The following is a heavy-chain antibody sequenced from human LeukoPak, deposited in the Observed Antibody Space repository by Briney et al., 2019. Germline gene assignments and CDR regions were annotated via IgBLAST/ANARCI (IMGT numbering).Heavy chain of an antibody. CDR1: GGSISSSSYY. D-gene: IGHD5-12*01. CDR2: IYYSGST. J-gene: IGHJ4*02. Sequence: SETLSLTCTVSGGSISSSSYYWGWIRQPPGKGLEWIGSIYYSGSTYYNPSLKSRVTISVDTSKNQFSLKLSSVTAADTAVYYCATPGGYDTHLFDYWGQGTLVTVSS. CDR3: ATPGGYDTHLFDY. V-gene: IGHV4-39*01.